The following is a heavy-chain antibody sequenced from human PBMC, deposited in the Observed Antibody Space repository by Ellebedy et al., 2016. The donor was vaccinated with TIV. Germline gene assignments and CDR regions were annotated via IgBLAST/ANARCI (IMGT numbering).Heavy chain of an antibody. Sequence: GESLKISCHTSGYTFTAYWINWVRQMPGKGLEWMGRIDPSDSSTNYSPSFQGHVTISADKSINTAYLQWSSLKASDTGIYYCARKSHLRSGLDYWGQGTLVTVSS. D-gene: IGHD3-22*01. V-gene: IGHV5-10-1*01. J-gene: IGHJ4*02. CDR1: GYTFTAYW. CDR3: ARKSHLRSGLDY. CDR2: IDPSDSST.